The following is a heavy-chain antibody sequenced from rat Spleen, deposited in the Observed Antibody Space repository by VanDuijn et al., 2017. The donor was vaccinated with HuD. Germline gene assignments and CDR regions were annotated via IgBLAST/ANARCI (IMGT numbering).Heavy chain of an antibody. CDR1: GFTFSNYH. J-gene: IGHJ1*01. Sequence: EVQLVESGGGLVQPGRSMKLSCAASGFTFSNYHMAWVRQAPTKGLEWVASISTGGGDTYYRDSVKGRFTISRDIAKSILFLEMDSLRSEDTATYYCVTDSTSSSYWYFDFWGPGTMVTVSS. CDR3: VTDSTSSSYWYFDF. V-gene: IGHV5-25*01. CDR2: ISTGGGDT. D-gene: IGHD1-2*01.